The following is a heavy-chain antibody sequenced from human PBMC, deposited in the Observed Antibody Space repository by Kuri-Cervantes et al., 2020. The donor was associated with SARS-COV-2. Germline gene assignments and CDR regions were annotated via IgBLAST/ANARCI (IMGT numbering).Heavy chain of an antibody. Sequence: ASVKVSCKASGYTFTGYYMHWVRQAPGQGLEWMGWINPNSGGTNYAQKFQGRVTMTRNTSISTAYMELSRLRSDDTAVYYCARGGTGIFTWFDPWGQGTLVTVSS. J-gene: IGHJ5*02. CDR2: INPNSGGT. CDR1: GYTFTGYY. V-gene: IGHV1-2*02. CDR3: ARGGTGIFTWFDP.